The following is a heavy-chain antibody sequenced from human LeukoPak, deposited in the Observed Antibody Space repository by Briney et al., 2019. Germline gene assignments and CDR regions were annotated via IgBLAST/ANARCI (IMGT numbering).Heavy chain of an antibody. V-gene: IGHV4-59*08. CDR1: GGSISTYY. CDR3: ARRSVGDWYFDI. D-gene: IGHD6-25*01. CDR2: ISNAGIT. J-gene: IGHJ2*01. Sequence: SETLSLTCTVSGGSISTYYWSWTRQPPVKGLEWIAFISNAGITKYNPSLKSRVTISLDTSKNQFSLKLSSVTAADTAVYYCARRSVGDWYFDIWGRGTLVTVSS.